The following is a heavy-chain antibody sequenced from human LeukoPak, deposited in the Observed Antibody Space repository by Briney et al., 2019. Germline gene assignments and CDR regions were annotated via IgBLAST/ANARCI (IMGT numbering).Heavy chain of an antibody. CDR2: IIPIFGTA. V-gene: IGHV1-69*06. J-gene: IGHJ6*03. Sequence: SAKVSCKASGGTFSSYAISRVRQAPGQGLEWMGGIIPIFGTANYAQKFQGRVTITADKSTSTAYMELSSLRSEDTAVYYCARGLRYFDWLPSRGYMDVWGKGTTVTVSS. CDR1: GGTFSSYA. D-gene: IGHD3-9*01. CDR3: ARGLRYFDWLPSRGYMDV.